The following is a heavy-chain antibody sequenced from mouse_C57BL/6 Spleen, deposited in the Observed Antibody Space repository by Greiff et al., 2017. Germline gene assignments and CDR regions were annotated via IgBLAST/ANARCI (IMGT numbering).Heavy chain of an antibody. CDR2: IDPSDSYT. CDR1: GYTFTSYW. Sequence: VQLQQPGAELVKPGASVKLSCKASGYTFTSYWMQWVKQRPGQGLEWIGEIDPSDSYTNYNQKFKGKATLTVDTSSSTAYMQLSSLTSEDSAVYYCARRHYYSNHLDYWGQGTTLTVSS. V-gene: IGHV1-50*01. CDR3: ARRHYYSNHLDY. J-gene: IGHJ2*01. D-gene: IGHD2-5*01.